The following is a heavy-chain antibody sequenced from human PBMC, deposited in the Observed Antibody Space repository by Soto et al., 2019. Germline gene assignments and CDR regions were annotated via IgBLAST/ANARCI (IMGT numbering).Heavy chain of an antibody. CDR2: ISGSGGNT. D-gene: IGHD2-15*01. CDR1: GFTFSSDA. V-gene: IGHV3-23*01. Sequence: EVQLLESGGGLVQPGGSLRLSCAASGFTFSSDAMSWVRQAPGKGLEWVLTISGSGGNTYYADSVKGRFTISRDNSKNMMFVQMNSLRPEDTAVYYCARVPRYCSAGSCFGGYFDYWGQGTLITVSS. CDR3: ARVPRYCSAGSCFGGYFDY. J-gene: IGHJ4*02.